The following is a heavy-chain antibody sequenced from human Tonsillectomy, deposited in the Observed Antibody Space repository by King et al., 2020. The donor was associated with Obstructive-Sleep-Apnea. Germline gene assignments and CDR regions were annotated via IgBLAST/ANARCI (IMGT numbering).Heavy chain of an antibody. Sequence: QLQESVPGLVKPSETLSLTCTVSGGSISSSSYYWGWIRHPPGKGLEWIGSIYYGWRTYSNPSLKSRVTLSVDTSKNQFSLKLSSLTAADTAVYYCARNTHWFDPWGQGTLVTVSS. J-gene: IGHJ5*02. V-gene: IGHV4-39*07. CDR3: ARNTHWFDP. CDR2: IYYGWRT. CDR1: GGSISSSSYY. D-gene: IGHD2-15*01.